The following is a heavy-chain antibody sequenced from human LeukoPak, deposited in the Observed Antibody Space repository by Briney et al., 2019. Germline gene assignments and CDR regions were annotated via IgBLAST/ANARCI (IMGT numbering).Heavy chain of an antibody. Sequence: GGSLRLSCADSGFTFSRHWMSWVRQAPGKGLEWVANIKQGGSEKYYLDSVEGRFTISRDNAKNSLYLQMNSLRAEDTAIYYCATIEAVRFHYWGQGTLVTVSS. J-gene: IGHJ4*02. D-gene: IGHD6-19*01. CDR3: ATIEAVRFHY. CDR2: IKQGGSEK. CDR1: GFTFSRHW. V-gene: IGHV3-7*01.